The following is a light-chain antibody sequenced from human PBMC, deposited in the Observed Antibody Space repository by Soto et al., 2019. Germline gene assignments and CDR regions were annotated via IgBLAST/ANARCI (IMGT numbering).Light chain of an antibody. V-gene: IGKV3-11*01. CDR3: QQRSNWPPWT. Sequence: EIVLTQSPATLSLSPGERATLSCRASQSVSSYLAWYQQKPGQAPRLLIYDASNRATGIPARFSGSGSGTDFTLTISSLEPEEFAVNYCQQRSNWPPWTFGQGTKVDIK. CDR1: QSVSSY. CDR2: DAS. J-gene: IGKJ1*01.